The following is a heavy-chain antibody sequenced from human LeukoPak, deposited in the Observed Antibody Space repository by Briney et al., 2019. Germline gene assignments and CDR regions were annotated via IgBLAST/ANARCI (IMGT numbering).Heavy chain of an antibody. V-gene: IGHV3-9*03. CDR3: ARRYCSGNSCLFDY. CDR2: ISWNSDNI. J-gene: IGHJ4*02. D-gene: IGHD2-15*01. Sequence: PGGSLRLSCAVSGFTFGNHAMHWVRQAPGKGLEWVSSISWNSDNIGYADSVKGRFTISRDNAKNSLFLQMNSLRAEDIALYYCARRYCSGNSCLFDYWGQGTLVTVSS. CDR1: GFTFGNHA.